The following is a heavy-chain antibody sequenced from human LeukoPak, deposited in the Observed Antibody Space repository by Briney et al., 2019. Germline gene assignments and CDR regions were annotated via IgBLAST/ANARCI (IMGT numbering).Heavy chain of an antibody. CDR3: ARAQLLWFGELGADY. J-gene: IGHJ4*02. CDR1: GFTFSSYN. CDR2: ISSSSSTI. D-gene: IGHD3-10*01. V-gene: IGHV3-48*01. Sequence: GGSLRLSCAASGFTFSSYNMNWVRQAPGKGLEWVSYISSSSSTIYYADSVKGRFTISRDNAKNSLYLQMNSLRAEDTAVYYCARAQLLWFGELGADYWGQGTLVTVSS.